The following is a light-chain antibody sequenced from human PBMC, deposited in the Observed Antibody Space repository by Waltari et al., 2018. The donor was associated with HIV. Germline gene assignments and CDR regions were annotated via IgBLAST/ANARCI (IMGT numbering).Light chain of an antibody. CDR3: CSYAGSYTR. CDR2: DVS. J-gene: IGLJ2*01. V-gene: IGLV2-11*01. Sequence: QSALTHPRSVSGSPGQSVTFSCTGTSSDVGGYNYVSWYQQHPGKAPKLMIYDVSKRPSGVPDRFSGSKSGNTASLTISGLQAEDEADYYCCSYAGSYTRFGGGTKLTVL. CDR1: SSDVGGYNY.